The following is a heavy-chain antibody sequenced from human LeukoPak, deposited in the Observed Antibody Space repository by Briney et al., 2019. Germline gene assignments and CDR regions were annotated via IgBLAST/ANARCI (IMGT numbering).Heavy chain of an antibody. CDR3: ARGAYVGMGTIDGHFDY. Sequence: PSETLSLTCTISGDSVSSGAYWSWIRQYPGKGLEWIGYIYYSGNVHYNPSLKSRVVISEDRSNNHFSLRLSSVTAADTAVYYCARGAYVGMGTIDGHFDYWGQGTLVTVSP. D-gene: IGHD5-24*01. J-gene: IGHJ4*02. V-gene: IGHV4-31*03. CDR1: GDSVSSGAY. CDR2: IYYSGNV.